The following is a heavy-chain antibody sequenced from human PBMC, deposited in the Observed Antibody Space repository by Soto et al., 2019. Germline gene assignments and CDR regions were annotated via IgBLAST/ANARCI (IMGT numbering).Heavy chain of an antibody. CDR2: INHSGST. V-gene: IGHV4-34*01. CDR3: ARVRGGYANFDY. D-gene: IGHD5-12*01. J-gene: IGHJ4*02. CDR1: GGSFSGYY. Sequence: QVQLQQWGAGLLKPSETLSLTCAVYGGSFSGYYWSWIRQPPGKGLEWIGEINHSGSTNYNPSLKSGVTISVDTSRNQFSLKLSSVTAADTAVYYGARVRGGYANFDYWGQGTLVTVSS.